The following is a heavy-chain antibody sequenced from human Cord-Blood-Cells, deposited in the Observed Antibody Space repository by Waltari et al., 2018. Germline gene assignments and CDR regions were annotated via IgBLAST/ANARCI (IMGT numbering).Heavy chain of an antibody. CDR3: ARDRLAMVRGVNWFDP. CDR1: GYTFTSYA. V-gene: IGHV1-3*01. D-gene: IGHD3-10*01. CDR2: INAGNGNT. J-gene: IGHJ5*02. Sequence: QVQLVQSGAEVKKPGASVKVSCKASGYTFTSYAMHWVRQAPGQRLEWMGWINAGNGNTKYSQKFQGRVTITRDTSASTAYMELSSLRSEDTAVYYCARDRLAMVRGVNWFDPWAREPWSPSPQ.